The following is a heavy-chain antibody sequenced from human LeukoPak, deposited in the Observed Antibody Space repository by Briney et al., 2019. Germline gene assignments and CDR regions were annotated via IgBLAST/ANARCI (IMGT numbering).Heavy chain of an antibody. CDR2: ISSSSSYI. J-gene: IGHJ4*02. V-gene: IGHV3-21*01. D-gene: IGHD6-13*01. CDR1: GFTFSSCS. Sequence: PGGSLRLSCAASGFTFSSCSMNWVRQAPGKGLEWVSSISSSSSYIYYADSVKGRFTISRDNAKNSLYLQMNSLRAEDTAVYYCARVFGDSSSWYRYSHFDYWGQGTLVTVSS. CDR3: ARVFGDSSSWYRYSHFDY.